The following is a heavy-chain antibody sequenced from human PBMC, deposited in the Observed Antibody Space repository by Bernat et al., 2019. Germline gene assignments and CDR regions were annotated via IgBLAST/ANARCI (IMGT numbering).Heavy chain of an antibody. CDR3: AKEIDTHRGCGESPDY. D-gene: IGHD3-10*01. CDR1: GFTFTSYA. J-gene: IGHJ4*02. V-gene: IGHV3-23*04. CDR2: ISDGGSST. Sequence: EVQLVESGGGLVQPGGSLRLSCAASGFTFTSYAMSWVRQAPGKGLEWVASISDGGSSTYYADSVKGRFTISRDNSRNTLYLQMNSLKVEDTAVYFCAKEIDTHRGCGESPDYWGQGTLVTVSS.